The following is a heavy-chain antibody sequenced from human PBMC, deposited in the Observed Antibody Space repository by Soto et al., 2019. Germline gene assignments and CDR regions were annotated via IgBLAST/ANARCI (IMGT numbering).Heavy chain of an antibody. CDR1: GGSISSGGYY. Sequence: PSETLSLTCTVSGGSISSGGYYWSWIRQHPGKGLEWIGYIYYSGSTYYNPSLKSRVTISVDTSKNQFSLKLSSVTAADTAVYYCARGHYYDFWSGTDAQDYGMDVWGQGTKVTVSS. CDR2: IYYSGST. D-gene: IGHD3-3*01. J-gene: IGHJ6*02. CDR3: ARGHYYDFWSGTDAQDYGMDV. V-gene: IGHV4-31*03.